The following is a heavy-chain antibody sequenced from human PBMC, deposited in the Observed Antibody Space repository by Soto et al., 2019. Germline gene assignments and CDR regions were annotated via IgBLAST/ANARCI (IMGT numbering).Heavy chain of an antibody. CDR3: AKDYDSSGYYYSPNDY. CDR2: ISGSGGST. D-gene: IGHD3-22*01. J-gene: IGHJ4*02. V-gene: IGHV3-23*01. CDR1: GFTFSSYA. Sequence: EVQLLESGGGLVQPGGSLRLSCAASGFTFSSYAMSWVRQAPGKGLEWVSVISGSGGSTYYADSVKGRFTISRDNSKNTLYLQMNSLRAEDTAVYYCAKDYDSSGYYYSPNDYWGQGTLVTVSS.